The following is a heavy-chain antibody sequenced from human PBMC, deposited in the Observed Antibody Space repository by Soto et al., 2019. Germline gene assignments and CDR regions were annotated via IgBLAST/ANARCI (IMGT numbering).Heavy chain of an antibody. J-gene: IGHJ6*03. V-gene: IGHV1-24*01. CDR1: GYTLTELS. Sequence: ASVKVSCKVSGYTLTELSMHWVRQAPGKGLEWMGGFDPEDGETIYAQKFQGRVTMTEDTSTDTAYMELSSLRSEDTAVYYCATDGYDILTGYYPRGYYMDVWGKGTTVTVSS. CDR3: ATDGYDILTGYYPRGYYMDV. CDR2: FDPEDGET. D-gene: IGHD3-9*01.